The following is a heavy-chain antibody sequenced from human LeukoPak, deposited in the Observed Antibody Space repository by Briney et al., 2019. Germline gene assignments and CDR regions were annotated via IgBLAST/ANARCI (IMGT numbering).Heavy chain of an antibody. J-gene: IGHJ3*02. CDR2: IYHSGSA. D-gene: IGHD2-15*01. Sequence: SQTLSLNCTVSGGSISSDNYFWSWIRQHPGKGLEWLGYIYHSGSAYYNPSLKSRLTISVDTSKNQFSLKLNSVIAADTAVYYCAREVNEPASTDAFDIWGQGTMVTVSS. CDR1: GGSISSDNYF. V-gene: IGHV4-31*03. CDR3: AREVNEPASTDAFDI.